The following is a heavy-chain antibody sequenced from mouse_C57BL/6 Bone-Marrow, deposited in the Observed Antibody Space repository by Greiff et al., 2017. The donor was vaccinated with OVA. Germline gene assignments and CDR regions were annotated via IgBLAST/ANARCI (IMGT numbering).Heavy chain of an antibody. Sequence: QVQLQQPGAELVKPGASVKMSCKASGYTFTSYWITWVKQRPGQGLEWIGDIYPGSGSTNYNEKLKSKATLTVDTSSSTAYMQLSSLTSEYSAVYYCARRYYGSSWYFDVWGTGTTVTVSS. CDR1: GYTFTSYW. V-gene: IGHV1-55*01. CDR2: IYPGSGST. D-gene: IGHD1-1*01. J-gene: IGHJ1*03. CDR3: ARRYYGSSWYFDV.